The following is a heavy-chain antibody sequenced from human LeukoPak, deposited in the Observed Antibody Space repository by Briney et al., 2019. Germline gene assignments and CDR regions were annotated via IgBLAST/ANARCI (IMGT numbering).Heavy chain of an antibody. CDR2: IRYDGSNK. J-gene: IGHJ4*02. Sequence: GGSLRLSCAASGFTFGTYGMHWVRQAPGKGLEWVAFIRYDGSNKYYADSVKGRFNISRDNSKNTLYLQMNSLRAEDTAVYYCAKGPQYYYDTSGEVDYWGQGTLVTVSS. CDR1: GFTFGTYG. CDR3: AKGPQYYYDTSGEVDY. V-gene: IGHV3-30*02. D-gene: IGHD3-22*01.